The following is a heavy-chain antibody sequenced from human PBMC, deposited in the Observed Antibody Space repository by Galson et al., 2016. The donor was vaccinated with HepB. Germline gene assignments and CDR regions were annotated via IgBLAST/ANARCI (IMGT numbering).Heavy chain of an antibody. J-gene: IGHJ4*02. V-gene: IGHV5-51*01. CDR3: ARHVSYSDSGQIGGGYYFDY. Sequence: QSGAEVKKPGESLKISCTGSGYSFTNYWIGWVRQMPGKGLEWMGIIYPGDSDTRHSPSFQGQVTISVDKSISTAYLQWSSLKASDTAMYYCARHVSYSDSGQIGGGYYFDYWGQGTLVTVSS. CDR2: IYPGDSDT. D-gene: IGHD3-16*01. CDR1: GYSFTNYW.